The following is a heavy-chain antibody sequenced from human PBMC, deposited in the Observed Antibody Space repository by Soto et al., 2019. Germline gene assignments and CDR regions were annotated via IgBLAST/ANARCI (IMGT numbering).Heavy chain of an antibody. D-gene: IGHD1-26*01. CDR1: GFTFSSYG. J-gene: IGHJ3*02. Sequence: GGSLRLSCAASGFTFSSYGMHWVRQAPGKGLEWVAVIWYDGSNKYYADSVKGRFTISRDNSKNTLYLQMNSLRAEDTAVYYCARDRVVGAPDAFDIWGQGTMVTVS. V-gene: IGHV3-33*01. CDR3: ARDRVVGAPDAFDI. CDR2: IWYDGSNK.